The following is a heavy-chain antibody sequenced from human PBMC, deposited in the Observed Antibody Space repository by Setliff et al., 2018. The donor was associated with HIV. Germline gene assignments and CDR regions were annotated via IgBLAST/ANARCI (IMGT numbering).Heavy chain of an antibody. D-gene: IGHD3-22*01. Sequence: SETLSLTCTVSGGSISSSSYYWGWIRQPPGKGLEWIGSIYYSGSTYYNPSLKSRVTISVDTSKNQFSLKLSSVTAADTAVYYCARHERITMIVVAIDYFDYWGQGTLVTVSS. J-gene: IGHJ4*02. CDR2: IYYSGST. CDR3: ARHERITMIVVAIDYFDY. CDR1: GGSISSSSYY. V-gene: IGHV4-39*01.